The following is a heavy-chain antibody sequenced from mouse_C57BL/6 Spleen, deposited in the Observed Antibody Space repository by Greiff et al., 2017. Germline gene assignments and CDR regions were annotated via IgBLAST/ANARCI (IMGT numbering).Heavy chain of an antibody. D-gene: IGHD2-10*02. Sequence: VQLQQSGPELVKPGASVKISCKASGYAFSSSWMNWVKQRPGKGLEWIGRIYPGDGDTNYNGKFKGKATLTADKSSSTAYMQLSSLTSEDSAVYFCAILVYFDYWGQGTTLTVSS. CDR1: GYAFSSSW. CDR2: IYPGDGDT. J-gene: IGHJ2*01. V-gene: IGHV1-82*01. CDR3: AILVYFDY.